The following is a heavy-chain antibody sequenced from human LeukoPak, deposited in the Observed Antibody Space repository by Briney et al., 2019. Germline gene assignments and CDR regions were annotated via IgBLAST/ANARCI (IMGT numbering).Heavy chain of an antibody. CDR1: GYSFTSYW. V-gene: IGHV5-51*01. CDR2: IYPGDSDT. J-gene: IGHJ4*02. Sequence: GESLKISCKGSGYSFTSYWIGWVRQMPGKGLGWMGIIYPGDSDTRYSPSFQGQVTISADKSISTAYLQWSSLKASDTAMYYCARRGYCSGGSCYPYYFDYWGQGTLVTVSS. D-gene: IGHD2-15*01. CDR3: ARRGYCSGGSCYPYYFDY.